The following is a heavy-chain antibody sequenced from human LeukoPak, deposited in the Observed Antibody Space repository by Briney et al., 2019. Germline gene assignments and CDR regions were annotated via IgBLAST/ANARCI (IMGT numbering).Heavy chain of an antibody. V-gene: IGHV3-30*04. CDR1: GFTFSSYA. CDR3: ARDEYSYGRFDY. CDR2: ISYDGSNK. D-gene: IGHD5-18*01. J-gene: IGHJ4*02. Sequence: GGSLRLSCAASGFTFSSYAMHWVRQAPGKGLEWVAVISYDGSNKYYADSVKGRFTISRDNSKNTLYLQMNSLRAEDTAVYYCARDEYSYGRFDYWGQGTLVTVSS.